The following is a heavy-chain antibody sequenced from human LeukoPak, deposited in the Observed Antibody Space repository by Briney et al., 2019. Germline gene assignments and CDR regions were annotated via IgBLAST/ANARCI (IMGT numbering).Heavy chain of an antibody. D-gene: IGHD3-10*01. V-gene: IGHV3-33*06. Sequence: GGSLRLSCAASGFTFSSYGMHWVRQAPGKGLEWVAVIWYDGSNKYYADSVKGRFTISRDNSKNTLYLQMNSLRAEDTAVYYCAKDELWFGELSPLDYWGQGTLVTVSS. J-gene: IGHJ4*02. CDR1: GFTFSSYG. CDR2: IWYDGSNK. CDR3: AKDELWFGELSPLDY.